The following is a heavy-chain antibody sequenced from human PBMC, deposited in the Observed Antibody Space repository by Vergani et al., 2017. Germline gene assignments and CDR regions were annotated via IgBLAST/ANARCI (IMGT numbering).Heavy chain of an antibody. J-gene: IGHJ4*02. V-gene: IGHV3-23*01. Sequence: EVQLLESGGGLVQPGGSLRLSCAASGFTFSTYAMTWVRQAPGKGLEWVSTISSDGGSTYYADSVKGRLTISRDNSKNTLSLQMNSLTAEDTAIYYCAGXLGTSAYYYGGFDYWGQGILVTVSS. D-gene: IGHD3-22*01. CDR2: ISSDGGST. CDR3: AGXLGTSAYYYGGFDY. CDR1: GFTFSTYA.